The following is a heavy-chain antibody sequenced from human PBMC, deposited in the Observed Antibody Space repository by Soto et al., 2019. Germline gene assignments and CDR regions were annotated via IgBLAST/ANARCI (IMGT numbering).Heavy chain of an antibody. Sequence: GASVKVSCKASGYTFSGFYMHWVRQAPGQGLEWMGWISPNSGGTKSAEKFQGRVTMTRDTSISTAYMELSRLTSDDTAVYYCASAAVTGTAGLDFWGQGTQVTVS. CDR3: ASAAVTGTAGLDF. V-gene: IGHV1-2*02. J-gene: IGHJ4*02. CDR1: GYTFSGFY. CDR2: ISPNSGGT. D-gene: IGHD6-19*01.